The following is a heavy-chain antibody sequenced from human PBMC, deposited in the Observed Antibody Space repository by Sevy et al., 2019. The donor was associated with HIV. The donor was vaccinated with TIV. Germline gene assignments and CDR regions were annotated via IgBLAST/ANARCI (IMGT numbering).Heavy chain of an antibody. Sequence: GGSLRLSCAASEFIFSDYAMNWVRQTPGKGLEWVSSINGKGRSTHYADSVEGRFTISRNNSKKTLYLQMNSLRAEDTVVYYCAKTINSGGGAVPAANYYYYGMDVWGQGTTVTVSS. V-gene: IGHV3-23*01. CDR2: INGKGRST. CDR3: AKTINSGGGAVPAANYYYYGMDV. CDR1: EFIFSDYA. D-gene: IGHD2-2*01. J-gene: IGHJ6*02.